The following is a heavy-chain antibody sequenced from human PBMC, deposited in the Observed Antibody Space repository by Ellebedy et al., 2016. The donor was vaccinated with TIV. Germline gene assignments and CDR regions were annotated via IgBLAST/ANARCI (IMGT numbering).Heavy chain of an antibody. CDR2: ISGSGGST. D-gene: IGHD3-22*01. Sequence: GESLKISCAASGFSFSSYVMTWVRQAPGKGLEWVSGISGSGGSTYYADYVNGRFTISRDNSKKTLYLKMNSLRDEDTAVYYCAKNPAGGYYLNAFEIWGQGTMVTVSS. V-gene: IGHV3-23*01. CDR3: AKNPAGGYYLNAFEI. CDR1: GFSFSSYV. J-gene: IGHJ3*02.